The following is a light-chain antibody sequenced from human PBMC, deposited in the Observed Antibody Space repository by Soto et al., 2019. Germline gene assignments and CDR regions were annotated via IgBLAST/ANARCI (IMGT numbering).Light chain of an antibody. Sequence: HSVLTQPASVSGAPAQSIAISCTGTSSDVGGYNYVSWYQQHPGKAPKLMIYDVSNRPSGVSNRFSGSKSGNTASLTISGLQAEDEADYYCSSYTSSSTQVFGTGTKVTVL. CDR1: SSDVGGYNY. CDR2: DVS. J-gene: IGLJ1*01. CDR3: SSYTSSSTQV. V-gene: IGLV2-14*01.